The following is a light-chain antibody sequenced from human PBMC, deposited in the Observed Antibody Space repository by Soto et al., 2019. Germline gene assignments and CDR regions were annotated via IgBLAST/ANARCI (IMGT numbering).Light chain of an antibody. V-gene: IGLV2-23*02. CDR1: SSDVGSYNF. CDR3: CSYGGSSTFVL. J-gene: IGLJ2*01. CDR2: EVY. Sequence: QSALTQPASVSGSLGQSITISCTGTSSDVGSYNFVSWHKHHPGKAPKLLIYEVYKRPSGVSNRFSGSKSGNTASLTISGLQAEDEADYYCCSYGGSSTFVLFGGGTKLTVL.